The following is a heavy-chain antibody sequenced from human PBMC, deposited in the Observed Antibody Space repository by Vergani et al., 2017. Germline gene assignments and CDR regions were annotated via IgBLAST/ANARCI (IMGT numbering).Heavy chain of an antibody. D-gene: IGHD6-13*01. CDR1: GYTFTSYD. CDR2: MNPNSGNT. J-gene: IGHJ5*02. Sequence: QVQLVQSGAEVKKPGASVKVSCKASGYTFTSYDINWVRQATGQGLEWMGWMNPNSGNTGYAQKFQGRVTMTRDTSTSTVYMELSSLRSEDTAVYYCATGLGIAAAGTPWFDPWGQGTLVTVSS. V-gene: IGHV1-8*01. CDR3: ATGLGIAAAGTPWFDP.